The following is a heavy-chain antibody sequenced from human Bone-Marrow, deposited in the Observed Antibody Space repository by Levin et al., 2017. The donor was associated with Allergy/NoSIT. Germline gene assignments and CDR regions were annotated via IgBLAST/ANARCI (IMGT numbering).Heavy chain of an antibody. CDR3: ARDPNYYDSSGYYYVEY. CDR2: IKQDGSEK. CDR1: GFTFSSYW. Sequence: PGGSLRLSCAASGFTFSSYWMSWVRQAPGKGLEWVANIKQDGSEKYYVDSVKGRFTISRDNAKNSLYLQMNSLRAEDTAVYYCARDPNYYDSSGYYYVEYWGQGTLVTVSS. V-gene: IGHV3-7*01. D-gene: IGHD3-22*01. J-gene: IGHJ4*02.